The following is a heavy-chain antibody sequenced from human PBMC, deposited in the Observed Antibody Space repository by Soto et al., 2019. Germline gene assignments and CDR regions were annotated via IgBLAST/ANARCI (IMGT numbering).Heavy chain of an antibody. CDR1: GITISNYP. CDR2: ISGSGDRT. D-gene: IGHD3-22*01. Sequence: EVQMLESGGGLVQPGGSLRLSCAASGITISNYPMSWVRQAPGKGLDWVSGISGSGDRTYYADSAKGRFTISKDISRNSLSRQLDSLGVEDTALYFCVKDDGGYPSTAPHWGQGTLATVSS. V-gene: IGHV3-23*01. CDR3: VKDDGGYPSTAPH. J-gene: IGHJ4*02.